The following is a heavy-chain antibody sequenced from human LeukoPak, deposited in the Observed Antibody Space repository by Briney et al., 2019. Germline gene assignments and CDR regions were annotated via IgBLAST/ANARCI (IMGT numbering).Heavy chain of an antibody. J-gene: IGHJ3*02. V-gene: IGHV3-7*01. D-gene: IGHD3-16*02. Sequence: PGGSLRLSCAASGFTFSSYWMSWVRQAPGKGLEWVANIKQDGSEKYYVDSVKGRFTISRDNAKNSLYLQVNSLRAEDTAVYYCARDRGYDYVWGSYRYTGAFDIWGQGTMVTVSS. CDR3: ARDRGYDYVWGSYRYTGAFDI. CDR1: GFTFSSYW. CDR2: IKQDGSEK.